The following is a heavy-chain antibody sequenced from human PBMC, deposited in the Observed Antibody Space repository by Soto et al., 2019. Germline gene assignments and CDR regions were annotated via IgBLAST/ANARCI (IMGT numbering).Heavy chain of an antibody. V-gene: IGHV3-23*01. J-gene: IGHJ4*02. CDR1: GFTFSSYA. D-gene: IGHD3-22*01. Sequence: GGSLRLSCAASGFTFSSYAMSWVRQAPGKGLEWVSAISGSGGSTYYADSVKGRFTISRDNSKNTLYLQMNSLRAEDTAVYYCAKSAIYYYDSSGYFGYWGQGTLVTVSS. CDR2: ISGSGGST. CDR3: AKSAIYYYDSSGYFGY.